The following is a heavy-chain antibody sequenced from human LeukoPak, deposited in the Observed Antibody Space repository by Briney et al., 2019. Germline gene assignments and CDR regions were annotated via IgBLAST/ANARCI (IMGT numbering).Heavy chain of an antibody. Sequence: GASVKVSCKASGNTFTSYYIHWVRQAPGQGLEWMGIISPSGGSTSYAQTFEGRVTMTRDTSTSTVYMELSSLRSEDTAVYYCAREASGGSYYAYWGQGTLVTVSA. CDR2: ISPSGGST. CDR1: GNTFTSYY. CDR3: AREASGGSYYAY. V-gene: IGHV1-46*01. D-gene: IGHD1-26*01. J-gene: IGHJ4*02.